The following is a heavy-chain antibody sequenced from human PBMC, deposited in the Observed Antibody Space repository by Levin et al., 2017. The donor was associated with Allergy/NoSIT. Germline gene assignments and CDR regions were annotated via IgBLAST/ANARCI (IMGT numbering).Heavy chain of an antibody. D-gene: IGHD1-1*01. CDR1: GGTFSSYA. CDR3: ARDPLLTTENAFDI. Sequence: VASVKVSCKASGGTFSSYAISWVRQAPGQGLEWMGGIIPIFGTANYAQKFQGRVTITADKSTSTAYMELSSLRSEDTAVYYCARDPLLTTENAFDIWGQGTMVTVSS. J-gene: IGHJ3*02. CDR2: IIPIFGTA. V-gene: IGHV1-69*06.